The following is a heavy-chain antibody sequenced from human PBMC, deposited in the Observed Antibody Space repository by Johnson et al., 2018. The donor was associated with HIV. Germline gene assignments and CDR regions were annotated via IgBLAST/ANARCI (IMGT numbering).Heavy chain of an antibody. CDR1: GFTFSSYG. V-gene: IGHV3-30*03. J-gene: IGHJ3*02. D-gene: IGHD1-14*01. CDR2: ISHDESGK. Sequence: QVQLVESGGGVVQPGRSLRLSCAASGFTFSSYGMHWVRQAPGKGLEWVAVISHDESGKYYADSVKGRFTISRDNSKNTLYLQMNSLRAEDTAVYYCARWSLPERSSGPKIWGQGTMVTVSS. CDR3: ARWSLPERSSGPKI.